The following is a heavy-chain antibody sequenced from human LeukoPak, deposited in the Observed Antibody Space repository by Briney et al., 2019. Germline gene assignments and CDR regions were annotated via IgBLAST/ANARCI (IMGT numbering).Heavy chain of an antibody. CDR2: IIPIFGTA. V-gene: IGHV1-69*05. D-gene: IGHD3-3*02. CDR3: ARMTALPSRRYSWFDP. CDR1: GGTFNSYA. Sequence: ASVKVSCKASGGTFNSYAISWVRQAPGQGLEWMGGIIPIFGTANYAQKFQGRVTITTDESTSTAYMELSSLRSEDTAVYYCARMTALPSRRYSWFDPWGQGTLVTVSS. J-gene: IGHJ5*02.